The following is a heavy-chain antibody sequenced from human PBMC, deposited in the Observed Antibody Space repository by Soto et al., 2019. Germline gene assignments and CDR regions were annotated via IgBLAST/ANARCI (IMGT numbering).Heavy chain of an antibody. CDR2: IIPIFGTA. V-gene: IGHV1-69*06. Sequence: QVQLVQSGAEVKKPGSSVKVSCKASGGTFSSYAISWVRQAPGQGLEWMGGIIPIFGTANYAQKFQGRVTITAEKSTSTADMELGSLRSGDTAVYYWASRVRTTTVTTSRGGGVYYYYGMDVWGQGTTVTVSS. CDR3: ASRVRTTTVTTSRGGGVYYYYGMDV. D-gene: IGHD4-17*01. J-gene: IGHJ6*02. CDR1: GGTFSSYA.